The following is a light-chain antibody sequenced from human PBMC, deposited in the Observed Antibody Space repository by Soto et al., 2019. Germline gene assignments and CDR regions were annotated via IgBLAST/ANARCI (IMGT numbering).Light chain of an antibody. V-gene: IGLV2-14*01. CDR3: SSYTSTGTPV. CDR1: STDVGGYNF. Sequence: QSALAQPASVSGSLGQSITMSCTGTSTDVGGYNFVSWYQQHPDKAPKLLIYEVTNRPSGVSNRFSGSKSGNTASLTISGLQAADEADYYCSSYTSTGTPVFGTGTKVTVL. CDR2: EVT. J-gene: IGLJ1*01.